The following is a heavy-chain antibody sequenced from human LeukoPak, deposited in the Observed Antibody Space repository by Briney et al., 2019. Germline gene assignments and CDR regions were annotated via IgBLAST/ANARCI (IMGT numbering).Heavy chain of an antibody. CDR2: IIPILGIA. Sequence: ASVKVSCKASGYTFPDYFIHWVRQAPGQGLEWMGRIIPILGIANYAQKFQGRVTITADKSTSTAYMELSSLRSEDTAVYYCAFGAYDSSGYYGYWGQGTLVTVSS. J-gene: IGHJ4*02. CDR1: GYTFPDYF. D-gene: IGHD3-22*01. CDR3: AFGAYDSSGYYGY. V-gene: IGHV1-69*02.